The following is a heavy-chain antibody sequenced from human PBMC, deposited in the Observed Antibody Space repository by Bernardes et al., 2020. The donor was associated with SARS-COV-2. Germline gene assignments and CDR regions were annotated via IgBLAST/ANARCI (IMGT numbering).Heavy chain of an antibody. Sequence: SETLSLTCFVSGFSISSYYLRWIRQPPGKGLEWIWYIHNSGSTNYNPSSKSRVIISADTSKNEFPLKLSSVTAADTAVYYCARGGFCSSTSCFGTQLYNWFDPWGQGTLVTVSS. D-gene: IGHD2-2*01. CDR2: IHNSGST. J-gene: IGHJ5*02. CDR3: ARGGFCSSTSCFGTQLYNWFDP. V-gene: IGHV4-59*08. CDR1: GFSISSYY.